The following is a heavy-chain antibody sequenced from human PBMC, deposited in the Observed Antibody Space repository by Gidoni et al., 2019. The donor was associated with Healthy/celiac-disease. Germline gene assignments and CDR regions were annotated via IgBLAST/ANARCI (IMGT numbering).Heavy chain of an antibody. Sequence: QVQLVESGGGVVQPGRSLRLSCAASGFTFSSYGLHWVRQAPGKGLEWVAVISYDGSNKYYADSVKGRFTISRDNSKNTLYLQMNSLRAEDTAVYYCAKGRGDCSGGSCSWYYFDYWGQGTLVTVSS. D-gene: IGHD2-15*01. CDR3: AKGRGDCSGGSCSWYYFDY. CDR1: GFTFSSYG. J-gene: IGHJ4*02. V-gene: IGHV3-30*18. CDR2: ISYDGSNK.